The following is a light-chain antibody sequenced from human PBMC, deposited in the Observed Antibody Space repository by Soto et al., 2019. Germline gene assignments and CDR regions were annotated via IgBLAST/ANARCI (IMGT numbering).Light chain of an antibody. Sequence: IQLTQSPSSLPASVGDRVTITCRASQDIAIYLAWYQQEPGKAPKLLIYAASTLQSGVPSRFSGGGSGTDFTLTISSLQPEDFATYYGQQANSFPLTFGGGTKVDI. J-gene: IGKJ4*01. CDR1: QDIAIY. CDR2: AAS. CDR3: QQANSFPLT. V-gene: IGKV1-9*01.